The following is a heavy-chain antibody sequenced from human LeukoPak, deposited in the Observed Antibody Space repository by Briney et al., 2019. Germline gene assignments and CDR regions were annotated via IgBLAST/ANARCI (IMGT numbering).Heavy chain of an antibody. V-gene: IGHV3-7*03. D-gene: IGHD7-27*01. J-gene: IGHJ4*02. CDR3: AKDGNWARFEN. CDR2: INRDASEK. Sequence: PGGSLRLSCGASGFTFSNYWVTWVRQAPGKGLEWVANINRDASEKYYADSVKGRFTISRDNSKNTLYLQMNSPRAEDTAAYYCAKDGNWARFENWGQGTLVTVSS. CDR1: GFTFSNYW.